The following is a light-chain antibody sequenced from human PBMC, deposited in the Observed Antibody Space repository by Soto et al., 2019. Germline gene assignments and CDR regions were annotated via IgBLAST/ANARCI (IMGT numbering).Light chain of an antibody. Sequence: IQMTQSPSTMAASVCDRVTLTCRASQSISSWLAWYQQKPGKAPKLLIYDASSLESGVPPRFSGSGSGTEFTLTISSLQPDEFATYYCKKYNSYSGTVGKGNKVEN. CDR1: QSISSW. CDR3: KKYNSYSGT. CDR2: DAS. J-gene: IGKJ4*01. V-gene: IGKV1-5*01.